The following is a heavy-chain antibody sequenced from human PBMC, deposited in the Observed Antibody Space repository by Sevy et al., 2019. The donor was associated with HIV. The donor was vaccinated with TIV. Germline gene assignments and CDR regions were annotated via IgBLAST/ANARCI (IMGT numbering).Heavy chain of an antibody. J-gene: IGHJ3*02. CDR2: IGTLTDT. D-gene: IGHD6-13*01. CDR3: ARACAAAGGKSGPIDAFDI. CDR1: GFTFSTYD. Sequence: GGSLRLSCVASGFTFSTYDMHWVRQVTGKGLEWVSGIGTLTDTYYPDSVKGRFISSRENAKNSLYLQMNSLRAGDTAVYYCARACAAAGGKSGPIDAFDIWGQGTLVTVSS. V-gene: IGHV3-13*01.